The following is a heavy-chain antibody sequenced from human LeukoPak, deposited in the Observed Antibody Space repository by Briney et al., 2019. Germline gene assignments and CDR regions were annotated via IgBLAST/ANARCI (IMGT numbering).Heavy chain of an antibody. J-gene: IGHJ5*02. V-gene: IGHV1-2*02. Sequence: ASVKVSCKASGYTFTSYGISWVRQAPGQGLEWMGWINPNSGGTNYAQKFQGRVTMTRDTSISTAYMELSSLRSEDTAVYYCARDRAAAGLNNWFDPWGQGTRVTVSS. D-gene: IGHD6-13*01. CDR2: INPNSGGT. CDR1: GYTFTSYG. CDR3: ARDRAAAGLNNWFDP.